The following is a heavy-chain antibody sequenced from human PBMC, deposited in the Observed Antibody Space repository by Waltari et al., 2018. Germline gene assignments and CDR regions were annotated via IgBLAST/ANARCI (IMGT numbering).Heavy chain of an antibody. CDR1: GGSFSGYY. J-gene: IGHJ4*02. CDR3: ARGVLYAYPFDY. V-gene: IGHV4-34*01. Sequence: QVQLQQWGAGLLKPSETLSLTCAVYGGSFSGYYWSWIRQTPGRGREWIGEIKHSGSTNYPPSLKSRVTISVSTSPNQCSLKLRSVTAADTAVYYCARGVLYAYPFDYWGQGTLVTVSS. CDR2: IKHSGST. D-gene: IGHD3-16*01.